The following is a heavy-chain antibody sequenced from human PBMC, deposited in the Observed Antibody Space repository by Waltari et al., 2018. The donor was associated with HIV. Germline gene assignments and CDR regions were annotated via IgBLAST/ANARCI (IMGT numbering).Heavy chain of an antibody. D-gene: IGHD3-22*01. CDR2: IWYDGSNK. Sequence: QVQLVESGGGVVQPGGSLRLSCEASGFTFSSYGMHWVRQAPGKGLERVAVIWYDGSNKYYADSVKGRFTISRDNSKNPLYLQMNSLRAEDTAVYYCARDPHYYYDSQSPPPDYGMDVWGQGTTVTVSS. CDR3: ARDPHYYYDSQSPPPDYGMDV. CDR1: GFTFSSYG. V-gene: IGHV3-33*01. J-gene: IGHJ6*02.